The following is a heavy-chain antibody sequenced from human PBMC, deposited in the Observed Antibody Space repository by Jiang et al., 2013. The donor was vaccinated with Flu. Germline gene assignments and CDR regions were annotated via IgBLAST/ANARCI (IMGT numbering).Heavy chain of an antibody. V-gene: IGHV3-43*01. D-gene: IGHD4-17*01. J-gene: IGHJ4*02. CDR3: AKDVGGDNFDY. Sequence: FTISRDNSKNSLYLQMNSLRTEDTALYYCAKDVGGDNFDYWGQGTLVTVSS.